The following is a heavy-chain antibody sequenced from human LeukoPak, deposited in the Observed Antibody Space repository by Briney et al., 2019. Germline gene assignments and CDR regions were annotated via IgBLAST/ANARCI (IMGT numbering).Heavy chain of an antibody. Sequence: GGSLRLSCAASGFTFDDYGMSWVRQAPGKGLEWVSGINWNGGSTGYADSVKGRFTISRDNAKNSLYLQMNSLRAEDTALYYCARDLDYYDSSGYVDYWGQGTLVTVSS. CDR3: ARDLDYYDSSGYVDY. V-gene: IGHV3-20*04. CDR2: INWNGGST. J-gene: IGHJ4*02. CDR1: GFTFDDYG. D-gene: IGHD3-22*01.